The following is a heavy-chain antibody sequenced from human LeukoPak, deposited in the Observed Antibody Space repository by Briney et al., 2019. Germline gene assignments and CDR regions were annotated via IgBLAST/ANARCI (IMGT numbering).Heavy chain of an antibody. J-gene: IGHJ6*02. CDR3: ARNQNYAYYYYGMDV. V-gene: IGHV4-59*12. CDR1: GASISRYY. Sequence: SSETLSLTCSVSGASISRYYWSWIRQPPGKGLEWIGYFHHSGNTNYSPSLSSRITMSVDTSKNQFSLKLSSVTAADTAVYYCARNQNYAYYYYGMDVWGQGTTVTVSS. D-gene: IGHD1-7*01. CDR2: FHHSGNT.